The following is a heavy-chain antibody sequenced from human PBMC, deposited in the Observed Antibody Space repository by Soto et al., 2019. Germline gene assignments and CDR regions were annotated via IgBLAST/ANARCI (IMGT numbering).Heavy chain of an antibody. CDR2: IYNGGST. J-gene: IGHJ4*02. Sequence: QVPLHGSGPGLVEPSQTLSLTCTVSGASITSDKSYCWAWVRQSPEKGLEWIGHIYNGGSTYHNPSLNSRASISVDTSKNQFSLRLNSVSAADTAVYYCTKGPSGDKVDYWGQGILVTVSS. D-gene: IGHD7-27*01. V-gene: IGHV4-30-4*01. CDR3: TKGPSGDKVDY. CDR1: GASITSDKSY.